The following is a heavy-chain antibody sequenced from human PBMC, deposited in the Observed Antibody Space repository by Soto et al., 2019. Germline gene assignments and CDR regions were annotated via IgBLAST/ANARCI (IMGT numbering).Heavy chain of an antibody. V-gene: IGHV3-33*08. Sequence: GGSLRLSCAASGFTFNNYAMHWVRQAPGKGLEWVAAIWYDGSNKYYADSVKGRFTISRDNSKNTLYLQMNSLRAEDTAVYYCARDGNPRGYDFWSGNYYMDVWGKGTTVTVSS. CDR2: IWYDGSNK. CDR3: ARDGNPRGYDFWSGNYYMDV. D-gene: IGHD3-3*01. CDR1: GFTFNNYA. J-gene: IGHJ6*03.